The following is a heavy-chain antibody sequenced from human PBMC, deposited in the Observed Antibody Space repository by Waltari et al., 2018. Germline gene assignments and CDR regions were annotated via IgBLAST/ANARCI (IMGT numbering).Heavy chain of an antibody. CDR1: GFTFSTYN. CDR2: ISRSTTT. V-gene: IGHV3-48*01. J-gene: IGHJ3*02. Sequence: EVQLVESGGGLVQPGESLRLSCAASGFTFSTYNMNWVRQAPGKGLEWVSYISRSTTTYYADYVKGRFTISRDNTKNSLYLQMNSRRAEDTALYYCARGRDGYIQDVFDIWGQGTMVSVSS. D-gene: IGHD5-12*01. CDR3: ARGRDGYIQDVFDI.